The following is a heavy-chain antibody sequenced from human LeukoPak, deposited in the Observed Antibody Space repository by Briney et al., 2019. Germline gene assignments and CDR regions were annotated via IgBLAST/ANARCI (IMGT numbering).Heavy chain of an antibody. CDR1: GYNFRNYG. J-gene: IGHJ4*02. V-gene: IGHV1-8*02. CDR3: ARGVGYSSSLAPYY. D-gene: IGHD6-13*01. Sequence: GASVKVSCKASGYNFRNYGFNWVRQAPGQGLEWMGWMNPNSGNTGYAQKFQGRVTMTRNTSISTAYMELSSLRSEDTAVYYCARGVGYSSSLAPYYWGQGTLVTVSS. CDR2: MNPNSGNT.